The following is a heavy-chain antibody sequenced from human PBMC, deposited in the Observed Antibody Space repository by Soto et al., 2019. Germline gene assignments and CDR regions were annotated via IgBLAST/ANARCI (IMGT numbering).Heavy chain of an antibody. V-gene: IGHV4-59*01. CDR2: IYYSGST. D-gene: IGHD3-3*01. J-gene: IGHJ6*03. CDR3: ARDVLEPYYDFWSGYYTGNYYYYYMDV. Sequence: SETLSLTCTVSGGSISSYYLSWIRQPPGKGLEWIGYIYYSGSTNYNPSLKSRVTISVDTSKNQFSLKLSSVTAADTAVYYCARDVLEPYYDFWSGYYTGNYYYYYMDVWGKGTTVTVSS. CDR1: GGSISSYY.